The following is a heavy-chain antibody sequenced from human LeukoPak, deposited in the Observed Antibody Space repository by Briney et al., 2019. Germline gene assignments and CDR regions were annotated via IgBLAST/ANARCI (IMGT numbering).Heavy chain of an antibody. D-gene: IGHD6-13*01. CDR1: GGTFSSYA. CDR3: ARERQQLRDYYYYMDV. J-gene: IGHJ6*03. CDR2: IIPIFGTA. Sequence: SVKVSCKASGGTFSSYAISWVRQAPGQGLEWMGGIIPIFGTANYAQKFQGRVTITADESTSTAYMELSSLRSEDTAVYYCARERQQLRDYYYYMDVWGKGTTVTVSS. V-gene: IGHV1-69*01.